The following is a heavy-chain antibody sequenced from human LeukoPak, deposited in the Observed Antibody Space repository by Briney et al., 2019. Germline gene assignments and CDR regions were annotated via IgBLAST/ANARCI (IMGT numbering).Heavy chain of an antibody. D-gene: IGHD6-13*01. CDR3: AAASIAAAGTIDY. V-gene: IGHV3-30-3*01. J-gene: IGHJ4*02. CDR2: ISYDGSNK. Sequence: PGRSLRLSCAASGFTFSSYAMHWVRQAPGKGLEWVAVISYDGSNKYYADSVKGRFTISRDNSKNTLYLQMNSLGAEDTAVYYCAAASIAAAGTIDYWGQGTLVTVSS. CDR1: GFTFSSYA.